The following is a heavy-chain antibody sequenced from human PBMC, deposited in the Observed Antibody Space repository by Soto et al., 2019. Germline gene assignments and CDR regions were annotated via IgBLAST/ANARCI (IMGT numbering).Heavy chain of an antibody. CDR1: GFSFSRSA. CDR2: IPHDGNNK. CDR3: ARGLDKSAGGAFDI. D-gene: IGHD3-10*01. Sequence: QVQLVQSGGGVVQPGRSLSLSCVASGFSFSRSAMHWLRQAPDKGLEWVAVIPHDGNNKDFADSVRGRSTISRDNSKNTMYLQMNSLRAEDTAVYYCARGLDKSAGGAFDIWGQGTRVTVSS. J-gene: IGHJ3*02. V-gene: IGHV3-33*01.